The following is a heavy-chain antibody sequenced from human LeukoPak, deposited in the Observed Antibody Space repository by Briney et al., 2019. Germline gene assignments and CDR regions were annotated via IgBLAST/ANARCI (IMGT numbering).Heavy chain of an antibody. D-gene: IGHD3-16*02. CDR1: GYTFTSYG. Sequence: GASVKVSCKASGYTFTSYGISWARQAPGQGLEWMGWISAYNGNTNYAQKLQGRVTMTTDTSTSTAYMELRSLRSDDTAVYYCAREIMITFGGVIIVNWFDPWGQGTLVTVSS. CDR3: AREIMITFGGVIIVNWFDP. J-gene: IGHJ5*02. V-gene: IGHV1-18*01. CDR2: ISAYNGNT.